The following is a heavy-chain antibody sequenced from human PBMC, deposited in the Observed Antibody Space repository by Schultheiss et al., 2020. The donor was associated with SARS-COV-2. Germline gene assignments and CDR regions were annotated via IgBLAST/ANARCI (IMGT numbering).Heavy chain of an antibody. J-gene: IGHJ4*02. CDR3: ARTDLGATDY. CDR1: GGSISSSSYY. D-gene: IGHD3-3*01. Sequence: SETLSLTCTVSGGSISSSSYYWGWIRQPPGKGLEWIGEINHSGSTNYNPSLKSRVTISVDTSKNQFSLKLSSVTAADTAVYYCARTDLGATDYWGQGTLVTVSS. V-gene: IGHV4-39*07. CDR2: INHSGST.